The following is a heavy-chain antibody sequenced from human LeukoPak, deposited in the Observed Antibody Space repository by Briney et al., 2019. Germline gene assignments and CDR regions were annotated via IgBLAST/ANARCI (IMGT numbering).Heavy chain of an antibody. V-gene: IGHV4-59*08. CDR2: IYYSGST. J-gene: IGHJ4*02. D-gene: IGHD6-19*01. CDR1: GGSISSNY. Sequence: SETLSLTCTVSGGSISSNYWSWIRQPPGKGLESIGYIYYSGSTNYNPSLKSRVTMSVDTSKNQFSLKVSSVTAADTAAYYCAKLVSSGWYYDYWGQGTLVTVSS. CDR3: AKLVSSGWYYDY.